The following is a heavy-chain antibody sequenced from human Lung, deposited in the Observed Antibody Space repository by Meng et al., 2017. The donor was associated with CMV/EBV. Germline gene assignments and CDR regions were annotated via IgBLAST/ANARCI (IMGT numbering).Heavy chain of an antibody. CDR2: IYYSGST. D-gene: IGHD1-26*01. Sequence: SETLSLTXTVSGGSISSYHWSWIRQPPGKGLEWIGYIYYSGSTNYNPSLKSRVTISVDTSKNQFSLKLSSVTAADTAVYYCARVGRSGSYLPGLDYWGKGTRVTVSS. J-gene: IGHJ4*02. CDR3: ARVGRSGSYLPGLDY. CDR1: GGSISSYH. V-gene: IGHV4-59*01.